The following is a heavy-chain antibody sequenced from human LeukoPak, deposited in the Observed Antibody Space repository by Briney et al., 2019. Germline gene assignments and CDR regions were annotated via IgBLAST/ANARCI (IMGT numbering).Heavy chain of an antibody. Sequence: GGSLRLSCAASGFTFTSYSMSWVRQAPGKGLEWVSGTSDRGDYTYYADSVKGRFTISRDNSKNTLYLQMNSLRAEDTAVYYCAKEWIWGQGTLVTVSS. V-gene: IGHV3-23*01. CDR1: GFTFTSYS. J-gene: IGHJ4*02. CDR2: TSDRGDYT. CDR3: AKEWI. D-gene: IGHD2-2*03.